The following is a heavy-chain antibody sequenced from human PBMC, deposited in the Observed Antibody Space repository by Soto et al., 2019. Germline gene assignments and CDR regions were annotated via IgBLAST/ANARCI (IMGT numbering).Heavy chain of an antibody. CDR3: ARVSSSSSVEVFDY. D-gene: IGHD6-6*01. Sequence: PSETLSLTCTVSGGSISSYYWSWIRQPPGKGLEWIGYIYYSGSTNYNPSLKSRVTISVDTSKNQFSLKLSSVTAADTAVYCCARVSSSSSVEVFDYWGQGTLVTVSS. J-gene: IGHJ4*02. CDR1: GGSISSYY. V-gene: IGHV4-59*01. CDR2: IYYSGST.